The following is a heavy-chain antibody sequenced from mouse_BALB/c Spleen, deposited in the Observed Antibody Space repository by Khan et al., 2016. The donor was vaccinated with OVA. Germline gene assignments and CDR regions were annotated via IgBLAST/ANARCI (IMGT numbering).Heavy chain of an antibody. CDR1: GDSITSGY. CDR3: ARWNYRYDGYFDY. Sequence: EVQLQASGPSLVKPSQTLSLTCSVTGDSITSGYWNWIRKFPGNKLEYMGYISYSGSTYYNPSLKSRISITRDTSKNQYYLQLNSVTSEDTATYYCARWNYRYDGYFDYWGQGTTLTVAS. J-gene: IGHJ2*01. CDR2: ISYSGST. D-gene: IGHD2-14*01. V-gene: IGHV3-8*02.